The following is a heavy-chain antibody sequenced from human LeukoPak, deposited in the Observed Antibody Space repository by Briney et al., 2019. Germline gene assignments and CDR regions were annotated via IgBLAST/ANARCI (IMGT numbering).Heavy chain of an antibody. CDR3: AEGKGGEAFDI. V-gene: IGHV3-23*01. Sequence: GGSLRLSCAASGFTFSNYAMTWVRQAPGKGLEWVSSINANGGSTYYADSVKGRFTISRDNSKNTLFLQMHSLRAEDTAVYYCAEGKGGEAFDIWGQGTMVTVSS. J-gene: IGHJ3*02. CDR1: GFTFSNYA. CDR2: INANGGST. D-gene: IGHD3-16*01.